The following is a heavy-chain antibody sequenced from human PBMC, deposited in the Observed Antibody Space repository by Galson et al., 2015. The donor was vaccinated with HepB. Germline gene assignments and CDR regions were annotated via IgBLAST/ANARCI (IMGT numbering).Heavy chain of an antibody. Sequence: QSGAEVKKPGESLKISCKVSGYTLTELSMHWVRQAPGKGLEWMGGFDPEDGETIYAQKFQGRVTMTEDTSTDTAYMELSSLRSEDTAVYYCATDTPGPYSSGWYRDYWGQGTLVTVSS. V-gene: IGHV1-24*01. CDR2: FDPEDGET. CDR3: ATDTPGPYSSGWYRDY. J-gene: IGHJ4*02. D-gene: IGHD6-19*01. CDR1: GYTLTELS.